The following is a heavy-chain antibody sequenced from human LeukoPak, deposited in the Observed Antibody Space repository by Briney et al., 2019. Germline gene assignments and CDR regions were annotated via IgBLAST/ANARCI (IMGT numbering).Heavy chain of an antibody. CDR2: ISGSGGST. J-gene: IGHJ6*02. CDR3: AREDSSSSSCYLAVYGLDV. Sequence: GGSLRLSCAASGFTFSSYAMSWVRQAPGKGLEWVSAISGSGGSTYYADSVKGRFTISRDNSKNTLYLQMNSLRAEDTAVYYCAREDSSSSSCYLAVYGLDVWGQGTTVTVSS. V-gene: IGHV3-23*01. CDR1: GFTFSSYA. D-gene: IGHD2-2*01.